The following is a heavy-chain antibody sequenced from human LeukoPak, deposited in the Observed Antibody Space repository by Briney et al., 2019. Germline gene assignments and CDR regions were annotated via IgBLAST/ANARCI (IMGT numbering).Heavy chain of an antibody. CDR2: INPSGGST. Sequence: EASVKVSCKASGYTFTSYYMHWVRQAPGQGFEWMGIINPSGGSTSYAQKFQGRVTMTRDTSTSTVYMELSSLRSEDTAVYYCARDTDLITMVRGVIEGGPDYWGQGTLVTVSS. V-gene: IGHV1-46*01. J-gene: IGHJ4*02. D-gene: IGHD3-10*01. CDR3: ARDTDLITMVRGVIEGGPDY. CDR1: GYTFTSYY.